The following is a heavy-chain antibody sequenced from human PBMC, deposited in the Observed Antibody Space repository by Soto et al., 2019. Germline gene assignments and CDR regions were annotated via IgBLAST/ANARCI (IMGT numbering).Heavy chain of an antibody. V-gene: IGHV1-69*13. CDR1: GGTFSSYA. J-gene: IGHJ5*02. CDR2: IIPIFGTA. D-gene: IGHD2-2*02. Sequence: GASVKVSCKASGGTFSSYAISWVRQAPGQGPEWMGGIIPIFGTANYAQKFQGRVTITADESTSTAYMELSSLRSEDTAVYYCARVLEYCSSTSCYKYNWFDPWGQGTLVTVSS. CDR3: ARVLEYCSSTSCYKYNWFDP.